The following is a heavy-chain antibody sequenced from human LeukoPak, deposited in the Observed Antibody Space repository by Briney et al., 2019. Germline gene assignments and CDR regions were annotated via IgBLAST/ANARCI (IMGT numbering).Heavy chain of an antibody. D-gene: IGHD5-18*01. J-gene: IGHJ4*02. CDR1: GGSISSYY. Sequence: PSETLSLTCTVSGGSISSYYWSWIRQPPGKGLEWIGDIYYSGSTNYNPSLKSRVTISVDTSKNQFSLKLSSVTAADTAVYYCARGRGYSYGSLDYWGQGTLVTVSS. CDR2: IYYSGST. V-gene: IGHV4-59*01. CDR3: ARGRGYSYGSLDY.